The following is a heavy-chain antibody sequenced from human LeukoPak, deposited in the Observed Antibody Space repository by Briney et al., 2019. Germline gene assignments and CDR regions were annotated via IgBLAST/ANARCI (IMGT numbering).Heavy chain of an antibody. J-gene: IGHJ4*02. CDR2: ISAYNGNT. CDR3: ARVQGWLPAAYTLDY. V-gene: IGHV1-18*01. Sequence: ASVKVSCKASGYTFTSYGISWVRQAPGQGLEWMGWISAYNGNTNYAQKLQGRVTMTTDTSTSTAYMELSSLRSDDTAVYYCARVQGWLPAAYTLDYWGQGTLVTVSS. D-gene: IGHD2-2*01. CDR1: GYTFTSYG.